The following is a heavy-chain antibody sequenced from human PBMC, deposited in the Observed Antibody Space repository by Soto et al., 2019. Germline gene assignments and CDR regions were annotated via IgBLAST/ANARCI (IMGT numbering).Heavy chain of an antibody. J-gene: IGHJ6*02. V-gene: IGHV3-48*03. CDR2: ISSSGSTI. CDR1: GFTFSSYE. CDR3: ARAGYSSSWSGYYYYYGMDV. D-gene: IGHD6-13*01. Sequence: GGSLRLSCAASGFTFSSYEMNWVRQAPGKGLEWVSYISSSGSTIYYADSVKGRFTISRDNAKNSLYLQMNSLRAEDTAVYYCARAGYSSSWSGYYYYYGMDVWGQGTTVTVSS.